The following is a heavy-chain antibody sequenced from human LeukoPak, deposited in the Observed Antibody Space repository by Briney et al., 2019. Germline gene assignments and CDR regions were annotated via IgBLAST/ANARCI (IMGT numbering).Heavy chain of an antibody. V-gene: IGHV3-48*03. CDR3: AREGYFYDSSVHYYYRMDV. CDR2: ISSSGSTI. J-gene: IGHJ6*02. CDR1: GFTFSSYE. D-gene: IGHD3-22*01. Sequence: GGSLRLSCAASGFTFSSYEMNWVRQAPGKGLEWVSYISSSGSTIYYADSVKGRFTIPRDNAKNSLYLQMNSLRAEDTAVYYCAREGYFYDSSVHYYYRMDVWGQGTKV.